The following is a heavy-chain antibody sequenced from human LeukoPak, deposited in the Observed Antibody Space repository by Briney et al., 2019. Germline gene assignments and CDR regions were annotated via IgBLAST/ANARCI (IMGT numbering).Heavy chain of an antibody. CDR2: IYYSGST. J-gene: IGHJ4*02. CDR3: ARYNWNDGPSFDY. D-gene: IGHD1-20*01. Sequence: KASETLSLTCTVSGGSISSSSYYWGWIRQPPGKGLEWIGSIYYSGSTYYNPSLKSRVTISVDTSKNQFSLKLSSVTAADTAVYYCARYNWNDGPSFDYWGQGTLVTVSS. V-gene: IGHV4-39*01. CDR1: GGSISSSSYY.